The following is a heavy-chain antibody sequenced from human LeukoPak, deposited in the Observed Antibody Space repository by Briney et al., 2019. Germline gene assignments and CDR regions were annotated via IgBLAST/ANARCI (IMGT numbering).Heavy chain of an antibody. CDR2: IIGYSDNT. CDR1: GYTFSRYG. J-gene: IGHJ4*02. Sequence: ASVKVSCKTSGYTFSRYGISWARQAPGQGLEWMGCIIGYSDNTKYAQNLQGRVTMTTDTSTSTAYMELRSLTSDDTAVYYCARGHYYDSSGYYHFDYRGQGTLVTVSS. V-gene: IGHV1-18*01. CDR3: ARGHYYDSSGYYHFDY. D-gene: IGHD3-22*01.